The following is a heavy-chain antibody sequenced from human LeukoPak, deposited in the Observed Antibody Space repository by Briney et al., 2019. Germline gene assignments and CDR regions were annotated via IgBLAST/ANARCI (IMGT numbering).Heavy chain of an antibody. J-gene: IGHJ4*02. CDR2: INHSGST. D-gene: IGHD3-9*01. CDR3: ARGQGLRYFDWLRRYYFDY. Sequence: SETLSLTXAVYGGSFSGYYWSWIRQPPGKGLEWIGEINHSGSTNYNPSLKSRVTISVDTSKNQFSLKPSSVTAADTAVYYCARGQGLRYFDWLRRYYFDYWGQGTLVTVSS. V-gene: IGHV4-34*01. CDR1: GGSFSGYY.